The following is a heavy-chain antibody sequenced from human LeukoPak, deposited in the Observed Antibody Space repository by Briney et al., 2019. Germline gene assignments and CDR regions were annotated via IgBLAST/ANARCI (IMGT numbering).Heavy chain of an antibody. CDR3: ARGYSSGWPYYYHYMDV. CDR1: GGSFSGYY. CDR2: INHSGST. Sequence: SETLSLTCAVYGGSFSGYYWSWIRQPPGKGLEWIGEINHSGSTNYNPSLKSRVTISVDTSKNQFSLKLSSVTAADTAVYYCARGYSSGWPYYYHYMDVWGKGTTVTVFS. D-gene: IGHD6-19*01. J-gene: IGHJ6*03. V-gene: IGHV4-34*01.